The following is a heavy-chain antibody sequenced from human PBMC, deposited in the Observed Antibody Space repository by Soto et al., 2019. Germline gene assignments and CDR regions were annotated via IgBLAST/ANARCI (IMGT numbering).Heavy chain of an antibody. CDR2: IVPNIGTV. J-gene: IGHJ6*02. CDR1: GGTLTRFINYP. CDR3: ARGRDDFYYYAMDV. Sequence: QVQLVQSGAEVKKPGSSVKVSCKASGGTLTRFINYPIDWVRQAPRQGLEWMGGIVPNIGTVNYAQKFQGRVTITADKSTGTAFMELNSLRSEDTAVYFCARGRDDFYYYAMDVWGQGTTVTVSS. V-gene: IGHV1-69*06.